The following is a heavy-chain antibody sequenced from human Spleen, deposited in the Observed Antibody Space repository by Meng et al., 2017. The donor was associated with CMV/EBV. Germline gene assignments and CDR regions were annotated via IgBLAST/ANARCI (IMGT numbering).Heavy chain of an antibody. V-gene: IGHV3-48*04. J-gene: IGHJ6*02. CDR3: ARDLRHYHYGMDV. Sequence: GESLKISCAASGFNFNIYSMNWVRQAPGKGLEWVSHISGGTTYSMYYADSVKGRFTISRDNAKNSLYLQINSLRVDDTAVYYCARDLRHYHYGMDVWGQGTTVTVSS. CDR2: ISGGTTYSM. D-gene: IGHD6-6*01. CDR1: GFNFNIYS.